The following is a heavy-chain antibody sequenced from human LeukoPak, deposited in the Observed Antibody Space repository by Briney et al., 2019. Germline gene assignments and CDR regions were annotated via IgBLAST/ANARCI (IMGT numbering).Heavy chain of an antibody. J-gene: IGHJ6*02. CDR1: GYTFTSYD. Sequence: ASVKVSCKASGYTFTSYDINWVRQATGQGLEWMGWMNPNSGNTGYAQKFQGRVTMTRSTSISTAYMELSSLRSEDTAVYYCARSGYCSGTSCSYYYGMDVWGQGTTVTVSS. CDR2: MNPNSGNT. V-gene: IGHV1-8*01. D-gene: IGHD2-2*03. CDR3: ARSGYCSGTSCSYYYGMDV.